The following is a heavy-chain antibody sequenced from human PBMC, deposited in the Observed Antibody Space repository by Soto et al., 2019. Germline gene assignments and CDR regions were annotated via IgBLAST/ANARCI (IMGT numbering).Heavy chain of an antibody. Sequence: EVQLVESGGGLVQPGGSLRLSCAASGFTFSSYWMSWVRQAPGKGLEWVANIKQDGSEKYYVDSVKGRFTISRDNAKNSLYLQMNSLRAEDTVVYYCARGGDHLIDLFDYWGQGTLVTVSS. CDR2: IKQDGSEK. CDR1: GFTFSSYW. D-gene: IGHD2-21*02. J-gene: IGHJ4*02. CDR3: ARGGDHLIDLFDY. V-gene: IGHV3-7*05.